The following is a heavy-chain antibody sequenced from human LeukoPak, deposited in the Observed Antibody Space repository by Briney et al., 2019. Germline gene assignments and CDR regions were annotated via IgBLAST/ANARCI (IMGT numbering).Heavy chain of an antibody. CDR1: GFTFSDYY. CDR3: ARTPITMIVSYGMDV. V-gene: IGHV3-11*01. CDR2: ISSSGSTI. Sequence: GSLRLSCAASGFTFSDYYMSWIRQAPGKGLEWVSYISSSGSTIYYADSVKGRFTISRDNAKNSLYLQMNSLRAEDTAVYYCARTPITMIVSYGMDVWGQGTTVTVSS. D-gene: IGHD3-22*01. J-gene: IGHJ6*02.